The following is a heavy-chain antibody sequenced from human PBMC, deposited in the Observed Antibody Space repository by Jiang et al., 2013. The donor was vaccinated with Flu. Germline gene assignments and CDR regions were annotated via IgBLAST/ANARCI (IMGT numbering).Heavy chain of an antibody. CDR2: IYYTGSA. J-gene: IGHJ4*02. CDR1: GGSISSSNYY. D-gene: IGHD2-15*01. Sequence: GSGLVKPSETLSLTCSVSGGSISSSNYYWGWIRQSPGKGLEWIGTIYYTGSAYYNPSLKSRVTISLDTSKNQFSLKLTSVTAADTALYYCARRAWGGDCSRGACYHWDYFDYVGPGNAGHRLL. CDR3: ARRAWGGDCSRGACYHWDYFDY. V-gene: IGHV4-39*07.